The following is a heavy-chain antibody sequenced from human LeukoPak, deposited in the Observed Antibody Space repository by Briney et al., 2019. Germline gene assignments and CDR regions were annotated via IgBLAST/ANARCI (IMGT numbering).Heavy chain of an antibody. CDR2: ISAYNGNT. Sequence: ASVKVSGKASGYTFTSYGISWVRQAPGQGLEWMGWISAYNGNTNYAQKLQGRVTMTTSTSTSTTYMELRSLRSDDTALYYCGRAWGSIAVAAIDYWGQGPLVTVSS. J-gene: IGHJ4*02. V-gene: IGHV1-18*04. CDR1: GYTFTSYG. CDR3: GRAWGSIAVAAIDY. D-gene: IGHD6-19*01.